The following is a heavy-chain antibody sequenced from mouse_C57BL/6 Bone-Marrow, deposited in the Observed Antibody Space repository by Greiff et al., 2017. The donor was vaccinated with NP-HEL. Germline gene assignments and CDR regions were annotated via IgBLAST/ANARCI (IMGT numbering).Heavy chain of an antibody. J-gene: IGHJ1*03. CDR3: ARNYGGRRDFDV. V-gene: IGHV1-69*01. D-gene: IGHD1-1*01. CDR2: IDPSGSYT. CDR1: GYTFTSYW. Sequence: VQLQQPGAELVMPGASVKLSCKASGYTFTSYWMHWVKQRPGQGLEWIGEIDPSGSYTNYNQKFKGKSTLTVDKSSSTAYMQLSSLTSEDAAVDYCARNYGGRRDFDVWGTGTTVTVSS.